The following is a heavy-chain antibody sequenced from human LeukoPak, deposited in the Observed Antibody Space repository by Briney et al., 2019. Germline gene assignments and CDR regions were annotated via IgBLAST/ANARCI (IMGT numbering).Heavy chain of an antibody. D-gene: IGHD4-23*01. V-gene: IGHV4-61*02. CDR2: IYTSGGT. CDR1: GGSISSGSYY. CDR3: ADQYGGNSVPFDY. Sequence: KPSETLPLTCTVSGGSISSGSYYWSWIRQPAGKGLEWIGRIYTSGGTNYNPSLKSRVTISVDTSKNQFSLKLSSVTAADTAVYYCADQYGGNSVPFDYWGQGTLVTVSS. J-gene: IGHJ4*02.